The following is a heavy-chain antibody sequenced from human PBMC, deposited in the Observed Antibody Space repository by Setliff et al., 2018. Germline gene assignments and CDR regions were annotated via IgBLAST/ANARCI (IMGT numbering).Heavy chain of an antibody. CDR1: GFTFSNYW. CDR3: ACLDWRDQKASDV. V-gene: IGHV3-74*01. J-gene: IGHJ3*01. D-gene: IGHD1-1*01. Sequence: GGSLRLSCGASGFTFSNYWMYWVRQVPGKGLVWVSRINGDGTITHYADSVKGRFTISRDNDKKTLYLQMNSLRGEDTAVYFCACLDWRDQKASDVWGQGTMVTVSS. CDR2: INGDGTIT.